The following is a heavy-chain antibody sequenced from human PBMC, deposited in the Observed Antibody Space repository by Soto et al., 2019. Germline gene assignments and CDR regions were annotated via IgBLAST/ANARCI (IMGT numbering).Heavy chain of an antibody. J-gene: IGHJ4*02. CDR2: IYYSGST. CDR1: GGSISSSSYY. V-gene: IGHV4-39*01. Sequence: SETLSLTCTVSGGSISSSSYYWGWIRQPPGKGLEWIGSIYYSGSTYYNPSLKSRVTISVDTSKNQFSLKLSSVTAADTAVYYCASSDRGYGGNSGYYFDYWGQGTLVTVSS. D-gene: IGHD4-17*01. CDR3: ASSDRGYGGNSGYYFDY.